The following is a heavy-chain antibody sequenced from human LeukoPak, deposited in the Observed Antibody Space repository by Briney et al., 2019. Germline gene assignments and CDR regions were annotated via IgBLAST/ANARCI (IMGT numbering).Heavy chain of an antibody. CDR3: ARTGGSYYYYFDY. Sequence: SDTLSLTCTVSGYSISSINWWGWIRQPPGKGLEWIGYIYYSGSIYYNPSLKSRVTMSVDTSKNQFSLKLSSVTAVVTAVYYCARTGGSYYYYFDYWGQGTLVTVSS. D-gene: IGHD1-26*01. V-gene: IGHV4-28*05. J-gene: IGHJ4*02. CDR1: GYSISSINW. CDR2: IYYSGSI.